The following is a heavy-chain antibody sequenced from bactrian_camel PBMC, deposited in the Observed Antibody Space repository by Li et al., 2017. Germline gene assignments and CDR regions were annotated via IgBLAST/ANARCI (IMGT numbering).Heavy chain of an antibody. CDR1: GSIISRCG. CDR3: AAVRHTSCYLVGLTPTEYNY. J-gene: IGHJ4*01. V-gene: IGHV3S55*01. Sequence: QLVESGGGSVQAGGALKLSCASSGSIISRCGMTWYRQAPGKERDLVSSIRFDGTTTYGDSVKGRFTISRDNAKNTLYLQMNSLKPEDTAMYYCAAVRHTSCYLVGLTPTEYNYWGQGTQVTVS. CDR2: IRFDGTT. D-gene: IGHD6*01.